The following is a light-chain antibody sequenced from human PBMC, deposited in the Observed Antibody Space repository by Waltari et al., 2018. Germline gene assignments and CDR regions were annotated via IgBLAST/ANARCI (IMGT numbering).Light chain of an antibody. CDR1: QNILYNSNNRNY. CDR3: QQYYSTPFT. J-gene: IGKJ2*01. V-gene: IGKV4-1*01. Sequence: DIVMTQSPDSLAVSLGEGATVHCKSSQNILYNSNNRNYLAWYQQKPGQPPKLLIYWASTRESGVPDRFSGSGSGTDFTLTISSLQAEDVAVYFCQQYYSTPFTFGQGTKLEIK. CDR2: WAS.